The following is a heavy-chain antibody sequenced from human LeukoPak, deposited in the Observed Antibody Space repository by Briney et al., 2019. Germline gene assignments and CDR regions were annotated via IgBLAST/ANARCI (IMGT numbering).Heavy chain of an antibody. V-gene: IGHV1-18*01. CDR1: GYMFSSYG. CDR3: ARGAPGSSQDY. CDR2: ISGYNGNT. Sequence: ASVKVSCEASGYMFSSYGINWVRQAPGQGLEWMGWISGYNGNTNYAQKLQGRVTMTTDTSTSTVYMELRSLRSDDTAVYYCARGAPGSSQDYWGQGTLVTVSS. D-gene: IGHD6-13*01. J-gene: IGHJ4*02.